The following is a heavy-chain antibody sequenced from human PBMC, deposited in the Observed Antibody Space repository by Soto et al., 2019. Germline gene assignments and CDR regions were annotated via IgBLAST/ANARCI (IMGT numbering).Heavy chain of an antibody. D-gene: IGHD2-8*02. CDR1: GFTFSRQW. CDR2: INQDESDK. CDR3: ATHALFLSGPLDY. V-gene: IGHV3-7*02. Sequence: EVQPVDSGGGLVQPGGSLRLSCAASGFTFSRQWMTWVRQAPGKGLEWVASINQDESDKYYVDSVKGRFTISRDNAKSSVFLQMNSLRAEDTAVYFCATHALFLSGPLDYGGQGTLVIVSS. J-gene: IGHJ4*02.